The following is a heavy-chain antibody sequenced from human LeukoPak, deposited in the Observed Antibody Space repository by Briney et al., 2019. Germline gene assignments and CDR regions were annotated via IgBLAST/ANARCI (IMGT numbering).Heavy chain of an antibody. CDR1: GFTFSSYA. CDR2: ISGSGGST. J-gene: IGHJ4*02. D-gene: IGHD4-17*01. Sequence: GGSLRLSCAASGFTFSSYAMSWVRQAPGKGLEWVPAISGSGGSTYYADSVKGRFTISRDNSKNTLYLQMNSLRAEDTAVYYCAKGVYGDYVLDYWGQGTLVTVSS. CDR3: AKGVYGDYVLDY. V-gene: IGHV3-23*01.